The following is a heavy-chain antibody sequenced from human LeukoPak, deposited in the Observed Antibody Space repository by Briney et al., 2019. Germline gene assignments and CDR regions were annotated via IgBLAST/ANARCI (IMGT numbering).Heavy chain of an antibody. CDR2: IYTSGST. J-gene: IGHJ4*02. CDR3: ARSRSWYSMYYFDY. V-gene: IGHV4-61*02. D-gene: IGHD2-15*01. CDR1: GGSISSGSYY. Sequence: PSQTLSLTCTVSGGSISSGSYYWSWIRQPAGKGLEWIGRIYTSGSTNYNPSLKSRVTISVDTSKNQFSLKLSSVTAADTAVYYCARSRSWYSMYYFDYWGQGTLVTVSS.